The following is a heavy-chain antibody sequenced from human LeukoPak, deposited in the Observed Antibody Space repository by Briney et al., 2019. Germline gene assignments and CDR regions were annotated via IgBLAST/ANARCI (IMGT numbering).Heavy chain of an antibody. J-gene: IGHJ6*02. CDR3: ARWTDIVAVPAAGHYGMDV. V-gene: IGHV5-51*01. Sequence: GESLKISCKGSGYSFTSYWIGWVRQMPGKGLEWMGIIYPGDSDTRYSPSFQGQVTISADKSISTAYLQWSSLKASDTAMYYCARWTDIVAVPAAGHYGMDVWGQGTTVTVSS. CDR2: IYPGDSDT. D-gene: IGHD2-2*01. CDR1: GYSFTSYW.